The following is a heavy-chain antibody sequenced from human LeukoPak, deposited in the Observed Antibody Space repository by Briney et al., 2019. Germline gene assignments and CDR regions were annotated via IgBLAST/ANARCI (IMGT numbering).Heavy chain of an antibody. D-gene: IGHD4-17*01. CDR1: GFTFSSYV. Sequence: GGSLRLSCAASGFTFSSYVMSWVRQAPGKGLEWVAVISYDGINKYYADSVKGRFTISRDNSKNTPYLQVNSLRAEDTALYYCANDDYGDYVEPFDYWGQGTLVTVSS. CDR2: ISYDGINK. J-gene: IGHJ4*02. V-gene: IGHV3-30*18. CDR3: ANDDYGDYVEPFDY.